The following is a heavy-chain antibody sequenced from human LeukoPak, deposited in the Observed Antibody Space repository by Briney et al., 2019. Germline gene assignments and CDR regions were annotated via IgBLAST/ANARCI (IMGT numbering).Heavy chain of an antibody. Sequence: SETLSLTCTVSGGSISTYYWSWIRQPPGKGLEWIGYIYYSGSTNYNPSLKGRVTISVDTSKNQFSLKVSSVTAADTAVYYCARVGADGSGFLFDYWGQGTLVTVSS. CDR3: ARVGADGSGFLFDY. V-gene: IGHV4-59*01. CDR1: GGSISTYY. CDR2: IYYSGST. D-gene: IGHD3-10*01. J-gene: IGHJ4*02.